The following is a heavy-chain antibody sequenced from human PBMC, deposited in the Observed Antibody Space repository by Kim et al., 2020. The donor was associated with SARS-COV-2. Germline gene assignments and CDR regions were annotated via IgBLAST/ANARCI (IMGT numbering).Heavy chain of an antibody. CDR1: GDSLTSPYY. V-gene: IGHV4-59*13. D-gene: IGHD3-3*01. CDR2: IDYSANT. Sequence: SETLSLTCTVSGDSLTSPYYWTWIRRPPGKGLVWIGCIDYSANTYYYPSLNSRVPVSRDTSRNQLSLKMPSLTAADTARSYCVLWRARRGVWFVPSCHG. CDR3: VLWRARRGVWFVP. J-gene: IGHJ5*02.